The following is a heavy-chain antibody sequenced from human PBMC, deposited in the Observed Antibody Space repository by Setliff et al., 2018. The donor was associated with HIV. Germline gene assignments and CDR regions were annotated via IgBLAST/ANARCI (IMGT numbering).Heavy chain of an antibody. CDR1: GFTFDDYG. Sequence: GSLRLSCAASGFTFDDYGMSWVRQRPGKGLEWVGGITWNGESTGYADSLKGRVTISRDNAKNSMDLQMNSLRAEDTAIYYCARKLRPGHGVDVWGQGTTVTVS. CDR3: ARKLRPGHGVDV. CDR2: ITWNGEST. D-gene: IGHD3-10*01. J-gene: IGHJ6*02. V-gene: IGHV3-20*04.